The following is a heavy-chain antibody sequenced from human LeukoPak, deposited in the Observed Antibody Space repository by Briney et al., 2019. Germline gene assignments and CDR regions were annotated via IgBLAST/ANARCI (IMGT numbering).Heavy chain of an antibody. Sequence: GGSLRLSCAASGFTLISYAMTWVREAPGKGLEWVSGISGSGDTTYYADSVKGRFTISRDNSKNTLYVQMNSLRAEDTAVYYCARVWGDTAMVTLDYWGQGTLVTVSS. CDR1: GFTLISYA. V-gene: IGHV3-23*01. CDR3: ARVWGDTAMVTLDY. CDR2: ISGSGDTT. D-gene: IGHD5-18*01. J-gene: IGHJ4*02.